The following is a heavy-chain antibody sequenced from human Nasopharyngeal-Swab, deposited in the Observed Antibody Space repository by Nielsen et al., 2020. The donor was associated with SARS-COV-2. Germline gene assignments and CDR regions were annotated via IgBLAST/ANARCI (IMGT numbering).Heavy chain of an antibody. Sequence: WIRHHSGMRLEWIGIIYYSGSTYYNPSLKSRVTISVDTSKNQFSLKLGSVTAADTAVYYCARLNPFSSWYTVYYFDYWGQGTLVTVSS. CDR3: ARLNPFSSWYTVYYFDY. D-gene: IGHD6-13*01. V-gene: IGHV4-39*01. CDR2: IYYSGST. J-gene: IGHJ4*02.